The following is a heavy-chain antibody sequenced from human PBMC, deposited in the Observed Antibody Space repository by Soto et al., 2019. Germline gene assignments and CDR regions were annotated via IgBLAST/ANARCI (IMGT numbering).Heavy chain of an antibody. CDR1: GDNFAGYW. Sequence: PVESLKISCNGSGDNFAGYWIAWVRQMPWKGLELMGIIYPSDSDTRYRPSFQGQVTISADKSISSAYLQWSSLRASDTAMYYCARGGVSTRTFDYWGQGTPVTVSS. J-gene: IGHJ4*02. V-gene: IGHV5-51*01. CDR2: IYPSDSDT. D-gene: IGHD3-3*01. CDR3: ARGGVSTRTFDY.